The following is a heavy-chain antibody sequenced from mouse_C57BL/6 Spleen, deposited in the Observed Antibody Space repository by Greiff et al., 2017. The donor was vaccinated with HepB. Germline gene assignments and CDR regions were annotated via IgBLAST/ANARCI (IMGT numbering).Heavy chain of an antibody. D-gene: IGHD2-3*01. V-gene: IGHV1-15*01. CDR1: GYTFTDYE. CDR2: IDPETGGT. CDR3: TRWLLPWFAY. J-gene: IGHJ3*01. Sequence: VQRVESGAELVRPGASVTLSCKASGYTFTDYEMHWVKQTPVHGLEWIGAIDPETGGTAYNQKFKGKAILTADKSSSTAYMELRSLTSEDSAVYYCTRWLLPWFAYWGQGTLVTVSA.